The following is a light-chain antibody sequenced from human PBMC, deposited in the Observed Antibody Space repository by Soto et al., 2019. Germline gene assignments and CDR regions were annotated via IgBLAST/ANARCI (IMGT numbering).Light chain of an antibody. CDR3: QSHDNSLNVEV. CDR2: EVS. J-gene: IGLJ3*02. CDR1: SSDVGGYKY. V-gene: IGLV2-14*01. Sequence: QSALTQPASVSGSPGQSITISCTGTSSDVGGYKYVSWYQQHPDKAPKLIIFEVSNRPSGISSRFSGSKSGTSASLAISGLQPEDEADYYCQSHDNSLNVEVFGGGTKLTVL.